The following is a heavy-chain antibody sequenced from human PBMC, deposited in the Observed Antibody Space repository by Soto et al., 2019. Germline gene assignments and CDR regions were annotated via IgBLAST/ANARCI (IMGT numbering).Heavy chain of an antibody. CDR2: IKSKTDGGTT. CDR1: GFTFSNAW. V-gene: IGHV3-15*01. CDR3: TTSPWVPAAPDRMYNWFDP. Sequence: EVQLVESGGGLVKPGGSLRLSCAASGFTFSNAWMSWVRQAPGKGLEWVGRIKSKTDGGTTDYAAPVKGRFTISRDDSKNTLYLKMNSLKTEDTAVYYCTTSPWVPAAPDRMYNWFDPWGQGTLVTVSS. J-gene: IGHJ5*02. D-gene: IGHD2-2*01.